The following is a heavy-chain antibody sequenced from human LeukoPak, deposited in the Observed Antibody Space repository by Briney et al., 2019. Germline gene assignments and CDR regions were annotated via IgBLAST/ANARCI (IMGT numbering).Heavy chain of an antibody. CDR2: IYYSGST. V-gene: IGHV4-61*01. J-gene: IGHJ4*02. Sequence: SETLSLTCTVSGGSISSSRYYWHWIRQPPGKGLEWIGYIYYSGSTNYNPSLKSRVTISVDTSKNQFSLKLSSVTAADTAVYYCARVWGDCSGGSCYPDYWGQGTLVTVSS. CDR3: ARVWGDCSGGSCYPDY. D-gene: IGHD2-15*01. CDR1: GGSISSSRYY.